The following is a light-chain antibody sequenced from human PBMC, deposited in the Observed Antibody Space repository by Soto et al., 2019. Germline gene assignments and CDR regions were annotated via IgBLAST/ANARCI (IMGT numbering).Light chain of an antibody. J-gene: IGKJ3*01. Sequence: DRVITHAPATFSVTSGERAPLSRRAAESVGSNLAWYQQPPGQAPTLLFFGASSRATGVPARFLGSTSGTAFTLPINILQSEDFAVYFCQPYDNLPLTFGPGTKVDIK. CDR1: ESVGSN. CDR2: GAS. V-gene: IGKV3D-15*03. CDR3: QPYDNLPLT.